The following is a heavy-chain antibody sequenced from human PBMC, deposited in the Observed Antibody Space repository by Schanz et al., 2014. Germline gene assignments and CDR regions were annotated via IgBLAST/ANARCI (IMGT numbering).Heavy chain of an antibody. CDR3: ARGRGFYDY. J-gene: IGHJ4*02. V-gene: IGHV1-69*02. CDR1: GGTFSTYT. D-gene: IGHD3-10*01. Sequence: VQLEQSGAEVKKPGSSVKVSCKASGGTFSTYTISWVRQAPGQGLEWMGKIIPVLNIATYAQRFQGRLTITADKSTSTAYMELSSLTSEDTAVHYCARGRGFYDYWGQGTLVTVSS. CDR2: IIPVLNIA.